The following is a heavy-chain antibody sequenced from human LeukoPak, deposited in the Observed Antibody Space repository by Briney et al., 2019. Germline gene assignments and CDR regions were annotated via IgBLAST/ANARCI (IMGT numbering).Heavy chain of an antibody. CDR2: IHNSEST. V-gene: IGHV4-39*01. D-gene: IGHD5-18*01. CDR3: ARQVTFGCAFAYYFDY. Sequence: PSETLSLTCTVSGGSISTSSYYWGWIRQPPGKGLEWIGNIHNSESTYYNPSLKSRVTMSVDTSKNQFSLKLSSVTAADTAVYYCARQVTFGCAFAYYFDYWGQGSLVTVSS. CDR1: GGSISTSSYY. J-gene: IGHJ4*02.